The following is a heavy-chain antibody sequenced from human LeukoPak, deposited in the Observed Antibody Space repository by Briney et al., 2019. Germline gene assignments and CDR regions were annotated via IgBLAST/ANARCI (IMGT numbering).Heavy chain of an antibody. CDR3: ARTMGTSTSSTLDY. CDR1: GYSFTTYW. V-gene: IGHV5-51*01. D-gene: IGHD2-2*01. Sequence: GESLKISCKGSGYSFTTYWIAWVRQMPGKGLEWMGIICPGDSDTRYSPSFQGQVTISADKSITTAYLQWSSLKASDTAIYYCARTMGTSTSSTLDYWGQGTLVTVSS. CDR2: ICPGDSDT. J-gene: IGHJ4*02.